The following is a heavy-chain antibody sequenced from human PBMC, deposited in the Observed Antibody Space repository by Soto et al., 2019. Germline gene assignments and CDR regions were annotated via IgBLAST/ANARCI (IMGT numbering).Heavy chain of an antibody. Sequence: GASVKVSCKAAGYTFSTYAMHWVRQAPGQRLEWMGWINGDNGNTRYSQKFQGRVTITRDTSASTAYMELSSLRSEDTAVYYCARDPHYYDTTGYCLDYWGQGTLVTVSS. D-gene: IGHD3-22*01. CDR1: GYTFSTYA. V-gene: IGHV1-3*01. CDR3: ARDPHYYDTTGYCLDY. CDR2: INGDNGNT. J-gene: IGHJ4*02.